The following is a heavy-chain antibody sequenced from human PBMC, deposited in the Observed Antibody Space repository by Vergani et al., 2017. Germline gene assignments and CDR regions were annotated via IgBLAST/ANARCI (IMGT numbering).Heavy chain of an antibody. Sequence: QVRLQESGPGLVKPSETLSLTCSVPGGSMSGYYWSWIRQPPGKELEWIGYMYHSGSTNYNPSLETRVTISGDTSKNQFSLKLNSVTAADTAVYYCGRVAEFYDLGSRLLKLWGQGFLVT. J-gene: IGHJ4*02. CDR2: MYHSGST. V-gene: IGHV4-59*01. CDR3: GRVAEFYDLGSRLLKL. CDR1: GGSMSGYY. D-gene: IGHD3-10*01.